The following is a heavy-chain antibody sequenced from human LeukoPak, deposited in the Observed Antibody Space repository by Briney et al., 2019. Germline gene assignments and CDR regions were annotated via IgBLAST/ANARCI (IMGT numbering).Heavy chain of an antibody. CDR1: GGSFSGYY. CDR3: ARGLVVRGAIDY. Sequence: SETLSLTCAVYGGSFSGYYWSWIRQPPGKGLERIGEINHSGSTNYNPSLKSRVTIPVDTSKNQFSLKLSSVTAADTAVYYCARGLVVRGAIDYWGQGTLVTVSS. J-gene: IGHJ4*02. V-gene: IGHV4-34*01. D-gene: IGHD3-10*01. CDR2: INHSGST.